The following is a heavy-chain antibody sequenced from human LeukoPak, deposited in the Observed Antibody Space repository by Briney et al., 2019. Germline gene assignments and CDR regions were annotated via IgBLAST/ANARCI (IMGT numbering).Heavy chain of an antibody. D-gene: IGHD3-10*01. Sequence: GESLKISCKGSGYSFTSYWIGWVRQMPGKGLEWMGIIYPGDSGTRYSPSFQGQVTISADKSISTAYLQWSSLKASDTAMYYCARRTMVRGVLDAFDIWGQGTMVTVSS. V-gene: IGHV5-51*01. J-gene: IGHJ3*02. CDR1: GYSFTSYW. CDR2: IYPGDSGT. CDR3: ARRTMVRGVLDAFDI.